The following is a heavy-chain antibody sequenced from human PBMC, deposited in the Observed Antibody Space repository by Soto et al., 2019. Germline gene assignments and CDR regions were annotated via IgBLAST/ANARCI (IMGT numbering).Heavy chain of an antibody. J-gene: IGHJ5*02. V-gene: IGHV4-30-4*01. CDR1: GGSINSGDFY. Sequence: SETLSLTCTVSGGSINSGDFYWSWIRQPPGKGLEYIGYIYYKGSTHYNPSLKSRFTISVDTSNNQFSLKVTSVTAADTAVYYCARVVAGYDFWSGYPFDPRAQRTLVTVSS. CDR3: ARVVAGYDFWSGYPFDP. CDR2: IYYKGST. D-gene: IGHD3-3*01.